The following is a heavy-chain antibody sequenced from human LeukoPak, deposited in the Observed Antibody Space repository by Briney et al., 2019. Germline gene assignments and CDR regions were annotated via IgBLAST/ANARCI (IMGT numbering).Heavy chain of an antibody. CDR3: ARVIGYRHFDY. D-gene: IGHD5-18*01. V-gene: IGHV3-21*01. J-gene: IGHJ4*02. CDR2: NSNRSSHI. CDR1: VLTFSSQS. Sequence: GGTLRLSCAASVLTFSSQSMNWVRHAPGKGLECVSSNSNRSSHIYYAEAVKGRYPDYRDNAKNTLYMQMNSLRAEDTAVYYCARVIGYRHFDYWGQGNLVTVSS.